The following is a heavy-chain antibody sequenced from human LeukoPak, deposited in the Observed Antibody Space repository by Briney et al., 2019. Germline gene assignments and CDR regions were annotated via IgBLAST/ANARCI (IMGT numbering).Heavy chain of an antibody. Sequence: SETLSLTCTVSGGSISSSSYYWGWIRQPPEKGLEWIGSIYYSGSTYYNPSLKSRVTISVDTSKNQFSLKLSSVTAADTAVYYCARGRGLVVVITTIPDAFDIWGQGTMVTVSS. CDR2: IYYSGST. V-gene: IGHV4-39*07. CDR3: ARGRGLVVVITTIPDAFDI. D-gene: IGHD3-22*01. J-gene: IGHJ3*02. CDR1: GGSISSSSYY.